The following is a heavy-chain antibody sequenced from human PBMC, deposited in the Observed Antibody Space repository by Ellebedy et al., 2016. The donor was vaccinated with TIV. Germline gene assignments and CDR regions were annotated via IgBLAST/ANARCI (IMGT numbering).Heavy chain of an antibody. V-gene: IGHV4-59*12. CDR1: GDSISSYY. J-gene: IGHJ4*02. Sequence: MPSETLSLTCTVSGDSISSYYWSWIRQPPGRGLEWIGYIHYSGSTNYNPSLKSRVTTSVDTSKNQFSLKLNSVTAADTAVYYCAKWTVGYCSSASCYTGDYWGQGTLVTVSS. D-gene: IGHD2-2*02. CDR2: IHYSGST. CDR3: AKWTVGYCSSASCYTGDY.